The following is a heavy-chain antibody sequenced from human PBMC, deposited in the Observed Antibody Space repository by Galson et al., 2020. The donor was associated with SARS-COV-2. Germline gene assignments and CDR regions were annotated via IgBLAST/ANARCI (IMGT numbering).Heavy chain of an antibody. CDR1: GYTFTDYY. D-gene: IGHD6-13*01. V-gene: IGHV1-2*02. CDR2: INPKSGGT. J-gene: IGHJ6*02. Sequence: ASVKVSCKASGYTFTDYYMHWVRQAPGQGLEWMGWINPKSGGTNYAQKFQGRVTMTRDTSISTAYMELSRLTSDDTAVYYCARDRWEQQAVVGMDVWGRGTTVTLS. CDR3: ARDRWEQQAVVGMDV.